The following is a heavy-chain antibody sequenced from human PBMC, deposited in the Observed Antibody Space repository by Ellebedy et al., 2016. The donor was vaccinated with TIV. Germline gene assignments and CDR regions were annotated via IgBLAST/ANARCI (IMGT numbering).Heavy chain of an antibody. CDR2: INQDGSEK. CDR3: ARIVGATTVDY. J-gene: IGHJ4*02. V-gene: IGHV3-7*03. D-gene: IGHD1-26*01. Sequence: GESLKISCAASGFTFSSYWMSWVRQAPGKGLEWVANINQDGSEKYYVDSVKGRFTISRDNAKNSVYLQMNSLRAEDTAVYYCARIVGATTVDYWGQGTLVTVSS. CDR1: GFTFSSYW.